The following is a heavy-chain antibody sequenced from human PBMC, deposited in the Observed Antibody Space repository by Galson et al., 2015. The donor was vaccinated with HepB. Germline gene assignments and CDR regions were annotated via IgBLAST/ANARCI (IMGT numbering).Heavy chain of an antibody. V-gene: IGHV1-2*02. D-gene: IGHD5-12*01. J-gene: IGHJ4*02. CDR1: GFTFTDYY. CDR2: IQLNNGDT. CDR3: ARDPYDSTPLDY. Sequence: SVKVSCKASGFTFTDYYIHWVRQAPGQGLEWMGWIQLNNGDTKYAPKFQGRVTMTRDTPISTAYMDLRGLTPDDTAVYYCARDPYDSTPLDYWGQGTLVTVFS.